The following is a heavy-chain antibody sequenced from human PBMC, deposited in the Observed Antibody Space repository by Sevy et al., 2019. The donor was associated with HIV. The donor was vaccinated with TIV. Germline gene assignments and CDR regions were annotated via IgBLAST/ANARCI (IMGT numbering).Heavy chain of an antibody. D-gene: IGHD3-10*01. Sequence: GGSLRLSCAASGFTFSTYAMTWVRQAPGKGLEWVSVFSFSGGSTYYADSVKGRFTISRDNSKKTLYLEMVSLRAEDTAVYYCAKDRVSGTYYTGDFDYWGQGTLVTVSS. CDR3: AKDRVSGTYYTGDFDY. V-gene: IGHV3-23*01. J-gene: IGHJ4*02. CDR2: FSFSGGST. CDR1: GFTFSTYA.